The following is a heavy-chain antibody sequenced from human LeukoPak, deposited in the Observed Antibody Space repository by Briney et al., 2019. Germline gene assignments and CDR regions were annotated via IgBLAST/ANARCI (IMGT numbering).Heavy chain of an antibody. Sequence: PSETLSLTCAVYGGSFSGYYWSWIRQPPGKGLEWIGEINHSGSTNYNPSLKSRVTISVDTSKNQFSLKLSSVTAADTAVYYCARGGVDTDYYYYYYMDVWGKGTTVTVSS. D-gene: IGHD5-18*01. V-gene: IGHV4-34*01. CDR2: INHSGST. CDR1: GGSFSGYY. CDR3: ARGGVDTDYYYYYYMDV. J-gene: IGHJ6*03.